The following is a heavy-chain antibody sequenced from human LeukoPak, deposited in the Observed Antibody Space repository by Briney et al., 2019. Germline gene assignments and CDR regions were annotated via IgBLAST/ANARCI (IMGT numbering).Heavy chain of an antibody. CDR3: AKSPGRYYYNGMDV. Sequence: GGSLRLSCEGSGLTFSSYAMSWVRKAPGKGLEWVSAISGFSERTYYADSVKGRFTISRDNSRNTLNLQMNSLRAEDTAVYYCAKSPGRYYYNGMDVWGQGTTVTVSS. CDR1: GLTFSSYA. J-gene: IGHJ6*02. D-gene: IGHD3/OR15-3a*01. CDR2: ISGFSERT. V-gene: IGHV3-23*01.